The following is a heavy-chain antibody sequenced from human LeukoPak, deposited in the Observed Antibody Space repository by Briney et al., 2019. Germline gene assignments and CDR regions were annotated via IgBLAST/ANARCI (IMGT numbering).Heavy chain of an antibody. J-gene: IGHJ5*02. CDR3: ARRGYYDSSGYPNWFDP. Sequence: PSETLSLTCTVSGGSISGSSYYWGWIRQPPGKGLEWIGSIYYSGSTYYNPSLKSRVTTSVDTSKNQVSLKLSSVTAADTAVYYCARRGYYDSSGYPNWFDPWGQGTLVTVSS. CDR2: IYYSGST. CDR1: GGSISGSSYY. D-gene: IGHD3-22*01. V-gene: IGHV4-39*01.